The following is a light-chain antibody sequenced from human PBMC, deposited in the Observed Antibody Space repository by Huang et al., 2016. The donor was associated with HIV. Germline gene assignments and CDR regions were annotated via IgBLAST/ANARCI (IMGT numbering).Light chain of an antibody. J-gene: IGKJ5*01. CDR2: AAS. Sequence: DIQMTQSPSAMSASVGDRVTITCRASQGISHYLAWFQQKPGKVPERLIYAASSLQSGVPSRFSGSGSGTEFSLTISSLQPEDFATYYCLQYNSFPITFGQGTRLEMK. CDR1: QGISHY. V-gene: IGKV1-17*03. CDR3: LQYNSFPIT.